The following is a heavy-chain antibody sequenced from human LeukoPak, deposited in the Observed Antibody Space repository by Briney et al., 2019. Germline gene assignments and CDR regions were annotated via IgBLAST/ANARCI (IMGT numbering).Heavy chain of an antibody. CDR1: GGSISSSSYY. J-gene: IGHJ6*02. D-gene: IGHD6-13*01. CDR2: IYYSGST. CDR3: ARDLSSSLGYYYYGMDV. V-gene: IGHV4-39*07. Sequence: PSETLSLTCTVSGGSISSSSYYWGWIRQPPGKGLEWIGSIYYSGSTYYNPSLKSRVTISVDTSKNQFSLKLSSVTAADTAVYYCARDLSSSLGYYYYGMDVWGQGTTVTVSS.